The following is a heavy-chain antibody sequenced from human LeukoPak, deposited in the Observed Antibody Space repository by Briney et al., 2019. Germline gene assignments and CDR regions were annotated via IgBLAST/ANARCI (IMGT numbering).Heavy chain of an antibody. V-gene: IGHV4-38-2*01. CDR2: IYYSGST. D-gene: IGHD6-19*01. J-gene: IGHJ4*02. Sequence: PSETLSLTCAVSGYSISSGYYWGWIHQPPGKGLEWIGSIYYSGSTYYNPSLKSRVTISVDTSKNQFSLKLSSVTAADTAVYYCARPGLSRIAVAGSRDYWGQGTLVTVSS. CDR3: ARPGLSRIAVAGSRDY. CDR1: GYSISSGYY.